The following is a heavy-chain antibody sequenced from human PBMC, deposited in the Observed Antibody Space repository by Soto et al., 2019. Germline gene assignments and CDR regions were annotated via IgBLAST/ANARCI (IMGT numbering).Heavy chain of an antibody. CDR2: ISGYGDSI. CDR1: GFIFSNFA. Sequence: EVQLLESGGDLVQPGGSLRLSCVASGFIFSNFAMNWVRQAPGKGLDWVSGISGYGDSISYAESVKGRFTISRDNSKNTLYLQLNNLRPDDTAVYYCAKLSGFGDPNPIDYWGQGTLVTVSS. D-gene: IGHD4-17*01. CDR3: AKLSGFGDPNPIDY. J-gene: IGHJ4*02. V-gene: IGHV3-23*01.